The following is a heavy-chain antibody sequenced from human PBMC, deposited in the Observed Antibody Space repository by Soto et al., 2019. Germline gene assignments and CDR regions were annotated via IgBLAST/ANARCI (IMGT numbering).Heavy chain of an antibody. CDR2: IYWDDDK. Sequence: QITLKESGPTLVRPPQTLTLTCTFSGLSLTSGVGVGWIRQPPGKALEWHALIYWDDDKRYSPSLKNRLTITKDTSKNQVVLTMTNVGPVDTATYFCAHIDPEIVTVGGHGGFDYWGQGTLVTVSS. CDR1: GLSLTSGVG. CDR3: AHIDPEIVTVGGHGGFDY. D-gene: IGHD5-12*01. V-gene: IGHV2-5*02. J-gene: IGHJ4*02.